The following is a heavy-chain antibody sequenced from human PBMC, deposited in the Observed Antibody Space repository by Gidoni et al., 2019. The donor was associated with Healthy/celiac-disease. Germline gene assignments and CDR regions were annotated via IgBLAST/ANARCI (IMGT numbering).Heavy chain of an antibody. CDR3: AREVVVVIVIYYYYYGMDV. Sequence: QVQQVESWGGVVQPGRSLRLSFAASGCPVSSSAMHWVRQAPGKGLGWVAVISYDGSNKYYADSVKGRFTISRDNSKNTLYLQMNSLRAEDTAVYYCAREVVVVIVIYYYYYGMDVWGQGTTVTVSS. V-gene: IGHV3-30*14. J-gene: IGHJ6*02. CDR2: ISYDGSNK. D-gene: IGHD2-21*01. CDR1: GCPVSSSA.